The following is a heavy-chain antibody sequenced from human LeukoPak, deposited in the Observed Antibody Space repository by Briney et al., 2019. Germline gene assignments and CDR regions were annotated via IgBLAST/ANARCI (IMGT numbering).Heavy chain of an antibody. J-gene: IGHJ4*02. V-gene: IGHV3-23*01. D-gene: IGHD6-19*01. CDR3: AKGSDSGWYRAYFDY. CDR2: ITGGGGGT. Sequence: GGSLRLSCAASGFTFSSYAMSWVRQAPGKGLEWVSAITGGGGGTYYADSVKGRFTISRDNSKNTLYLQMNSLRAEDTAVYYCAKGSDSGWYRAYFDYWGQGTLVTVSS. CDR1: GFTFSSYA.